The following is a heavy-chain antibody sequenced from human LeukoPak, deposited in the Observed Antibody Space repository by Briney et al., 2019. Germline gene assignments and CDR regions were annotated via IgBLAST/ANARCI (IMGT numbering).Heavy chain of an antibody. CDR2: INPNSGGT. J-gene: IGHJ6*03. V-gene: IGHV1-2*02. D-gene: IGHD3-9*01. CDR1: GYAFTGDY. Sequence: RRASVKVSCKASGYAFTGDYMHWVRQAPGQGLEWMGWINPNSGGTNYAQKFQGRVTMTRDTSISTAYMELSRLRSDDTAVYYCARFRGVPYDILTGYYPQYYMDVWGKGTTVTISS. CDR3: ARFRGVPYDILTGYYPQYYMDV.